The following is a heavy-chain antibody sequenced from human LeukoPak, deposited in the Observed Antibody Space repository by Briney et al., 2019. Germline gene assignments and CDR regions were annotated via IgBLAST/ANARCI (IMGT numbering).Heavy chain of an antibody. CDR1: GGSISSSRYY. V-gene: IGHV4-39*07. CDR2: INHSGST. J-gene: IGHJ4*02. D-gene: IGHD1-26*01. CDR3: ARGRSGSGGFDY. Sequence: PSETLSLTCTVSGGSISSSRYYWGWIRQPPGKGLEWIGEINHSGSTNYNPSLKSRVTISVDTSKNQFSLKLSSVTAADTAVYYCARGRSGSGGFDYWGQGTLVTVSS.